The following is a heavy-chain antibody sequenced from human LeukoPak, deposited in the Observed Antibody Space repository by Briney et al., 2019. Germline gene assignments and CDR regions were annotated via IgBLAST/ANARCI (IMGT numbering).Heavy chain of an antibody. CDR1: GDSVSRSDSY. Sequence: SETLSLTCSVSGDSVSRSDSYWDWIRQPPGKGLEWIGTIYYSGRTYYSPSLKSRVTMSVDPSNNQFSLTLRSVSAADTALYYCARRRYYDGSGYLEWGQGTLLSVSS. D-gene: IGHD3-22*01. CDR2: IYYSGRT. V-gene: IGHV4-39*01. CDR3: ARRRYYDGSGYLE. J-gene: IGHJ1*01.